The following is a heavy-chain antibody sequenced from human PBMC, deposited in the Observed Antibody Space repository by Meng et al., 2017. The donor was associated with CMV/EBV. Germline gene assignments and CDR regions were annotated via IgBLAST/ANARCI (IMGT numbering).Heavy chain of an antibody. CDR1: GFTFSSYS. J-gene: IGHJ6*02. Sequence: GGSLRLSCAASGFTFSSYSMNWVRQAPGKGLEWVSSSNSSSSYIYYADSLTGRLTISRDNAKNSLYLQMSSLRAEDTAVYYCARDRTRSRDFWSGYYGGIRGYYYGMDVWGQGTTVTVSS. CDR2: SNSSSSYI. CDR3: ARDRTRSRDFWSGYYGGIRGYYYGMDV. V-gene: IGHV3-21*01. D-gene: IGHD3-3*01.